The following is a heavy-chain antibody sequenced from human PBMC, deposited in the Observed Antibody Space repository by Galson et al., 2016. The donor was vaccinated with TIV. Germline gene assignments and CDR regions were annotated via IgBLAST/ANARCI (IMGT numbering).Heavy chain of an antibody. V-gene: IGHV4-38-2*01. D-gene: IGHD5-24*01. CDR2: VYHSGTT. CDR3: VRHRRMGTRVYSFEV. J-gene: IGHJ3*01. Sequence: TLSLTCDVSGDSISTVYYWGWIRQPPGRALEWIGSVYHSGTTYYSSSLKSRATISVDTSRSQFSLKLNSVTAADTAVYYCVRHRRMGTRVYSFEVWGQGTKVAVSS. CDR1: GDSISTVYY.